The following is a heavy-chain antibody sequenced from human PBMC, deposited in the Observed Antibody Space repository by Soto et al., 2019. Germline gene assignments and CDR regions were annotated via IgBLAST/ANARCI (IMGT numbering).Heavy chain of an antibody. CDR2: ISAYTGHT. Sequence: QVQLVQSGGEVQKPGASVKVSCKASGYTFTYYAVTWVRQAPGQGLEWMGWISAYTGHTKYAQNRQGRLTLTTDTSTNTAYMELRSLSSDDTSGYYGARGALDFDYWGQGTLVTVSS. CDR3: ARGALDFDY. V-gene: IGHV1-18*01. J-gene: IGHJ4*02. CDR1: GYTFTYYA. D-gene: IGHD3-16*01.